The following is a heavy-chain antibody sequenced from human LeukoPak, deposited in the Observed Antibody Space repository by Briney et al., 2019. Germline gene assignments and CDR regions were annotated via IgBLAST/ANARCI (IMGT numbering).Heavy chain of an antibody. Sequence: SETLSPTCAVYGGSFSGYYWSWIRQPPGKGLEWIGEINHSGSTNYNPSLKSRVTISVDTSKNQFSLKLSSVTAADTAVYYCARHGQGGNYYYMDVWGKGTTVTVSS. D-gene: IGHD1-26*01. CDR3: ARHGQGGNYYYMDV. J-gene: IGHJ6*03. CDR2: INHSGST. CDR1: GGSFSGYY. V-gene: IGHV4-34*01.